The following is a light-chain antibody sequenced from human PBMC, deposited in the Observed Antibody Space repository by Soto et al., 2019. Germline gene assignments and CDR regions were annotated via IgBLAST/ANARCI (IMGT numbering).Light chain of an antibody. CDR3: QQSYRTPTQYT. V-gene: IGKV1-39*01. Sequence: DIQMTQSPSSLSASVGDRVTITCRAGQSISTYLNWYQQKPGKAPNLLIYAASNLQSGVPSRFSGSGYGTHITLTNDILQPEDSATYFCQQSYRTPTQYTFGQGTKLEIK. CDR1: QSISTY. J-gene: IGKJ2*01. CDR2: AAS.